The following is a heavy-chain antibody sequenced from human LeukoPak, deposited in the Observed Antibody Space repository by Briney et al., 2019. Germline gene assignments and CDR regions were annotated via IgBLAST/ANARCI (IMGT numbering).Heavy chain of an antibody. CDR1: EYTFTGYY. V-gene: IGHV1-2*02. J-gene: IGHJ4*02. CDR2: INPNSGGT. Sequence: ASVKVSCKASEYTFTGYYMHWVRQAPGQGLEWMGWINPNSGGTNYAQKFQGRVTMTRDTSISTAYMELSRLRSDDTAVYYCARDRPGGGFWSGYFFLDYWGQGTLVTVSS. D-gene: IGHD3-3*01. CDR3: ARDRPGGGFWSGYFFLDY.